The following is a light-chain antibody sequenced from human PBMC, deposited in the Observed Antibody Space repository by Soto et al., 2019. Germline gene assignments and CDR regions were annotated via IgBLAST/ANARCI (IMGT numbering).Light chain of an antibody. J-gene: IGKJ2*01. V-gene: IGKV1-5*03. CDR3: QQYNRYPYT. CDR1: ESISSW. Sequence: DIQMTQSHSTLSASIGDRVTITCRASESISSWLAWYQQKPGKAPKLLIYQASRLEIGVPSRFSGSGSGTEFTLTISSLQPDDFATYYCQQYNRYPYTFGQGTNL. CDR2: QAS.